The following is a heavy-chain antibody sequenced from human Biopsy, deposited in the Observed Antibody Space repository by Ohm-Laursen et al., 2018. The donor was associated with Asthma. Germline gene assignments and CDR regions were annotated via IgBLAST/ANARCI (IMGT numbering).Heavy chain of an antibody. CDR1: GDAMSTSGSY. D-gene: IGHD6-6*01. CDR2: IYYSGRA. V-gene: IGHV4-39*02. CDR3: ARAVRSSSYWYFDL. Sequence: SQTLSLTCIVSGDAMSTSGSYWGWIRQSPGKGLEWIGSIYYSGRANYNPSLESRVTISADTSKNHFSLKVTSVTAADTAVYYCARAVRSSSYWYFDLWGRGDLVTVSS. J-gene: IGHJ2*01.